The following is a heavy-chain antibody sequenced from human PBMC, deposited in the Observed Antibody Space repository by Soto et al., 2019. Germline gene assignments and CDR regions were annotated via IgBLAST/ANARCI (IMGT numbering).Heavy chain of an antibody. CDR3: ARGGSSSSGDYYYYYYGMDV. CDR2: IYPGDSDT. J-gene: IGHJ6*02. V-gene: IGHV5-51*01. Sequence: PGESLKISCKGSGYSFTSYWIGWVRQMPGKGLEWMGIIYPGDSDTRYSPSFQGQVTISADKSISTAYLQWSSLKASDTAMYYCARGGSSSSGDYYYYYYGMDVWGQGTTVTVSS. CDR1: GYSFTSYW. D-gene: IGHD6-13*01.